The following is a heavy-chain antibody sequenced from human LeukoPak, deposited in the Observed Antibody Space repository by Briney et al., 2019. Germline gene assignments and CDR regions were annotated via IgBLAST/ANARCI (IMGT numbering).Heavy chain of an antibody. CDR2: IYTSGST. J-gene: IGHJ5*02. V-gene: IGHV4-4*07. D-gene: IGHD2-2*01. CDR1: GGSISSYY. Sequence: PSETLSLTCTVSGGSISSYYGSWIRQPAGKGLEWIGRIYTSGSTNYNPSLKSRVTMSVDTSKNQFSLKLSSVTAADTAVYYCAREVYVVVPAAIAPNWFDPWGQGTLVTVSS. CDR3: AREVYVVVPAAIAPNWFDP.